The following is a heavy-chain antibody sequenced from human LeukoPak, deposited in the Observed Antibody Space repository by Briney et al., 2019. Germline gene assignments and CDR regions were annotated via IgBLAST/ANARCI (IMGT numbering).Heavy chain of an antibody. CDR1: GFTFDDYA. J-gene: IGHJ4*02. CDR2: ISWNSGSI. Sequence: GGSLRLSCAASGFTFDDYAMHWVRQAPGKGLEWVSGISWNSGSIGYADSVKGRFTISKDNAKNTVYLQMNNLRAEDTAVYYCVSFYETYWGRGTLVTVSS. CDR3: VSFYETY. V-gene: IGHV3-9*01. D-gene: IGHD2/OR15-2a*01.